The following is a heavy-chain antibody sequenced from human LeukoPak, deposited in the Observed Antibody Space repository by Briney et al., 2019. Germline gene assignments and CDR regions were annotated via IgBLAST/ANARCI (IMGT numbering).Heavy chain of an antibody. D-gene: IGHD1-1*01. CDR1: GFTFNSHW. V-gene: IGHV3-7*03. Sequence: GGSLRLSCAASGFTFNSHWMSWVRQAPGKGLELVANIKQDRSEKYYVDSVRGRFTISTDNSKNTLYLQMNSLRAEDTALYYCAKGLERESRLDSWGQGTLVTVSS. CDR2: IKQDRSEK. CDR3: AKGLERESRLDS. J-gene: IGHJ4*02.